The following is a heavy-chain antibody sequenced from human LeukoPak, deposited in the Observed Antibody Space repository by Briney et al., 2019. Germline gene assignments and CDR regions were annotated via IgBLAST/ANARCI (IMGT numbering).Heavy chain of an antibody. CDR2: IGTAGDT. CDR3: ARQPPQKYESYGMDV. J-gene: IGHJ6*02. D-gene: IGHD1-14*01. V-gene: IGHV3-13*01. CDR1: GFTFSSYD. Sequence: PGGSLRLSCAASGFTFSSYDMHWVRQATGKGLEWVSAIGTAGDTYYPGSVKGRFTISRENAKNSLYLQMNSLRAGDTAVYYCARQPPQKYESYGMDVWGQGTTVTVSS.